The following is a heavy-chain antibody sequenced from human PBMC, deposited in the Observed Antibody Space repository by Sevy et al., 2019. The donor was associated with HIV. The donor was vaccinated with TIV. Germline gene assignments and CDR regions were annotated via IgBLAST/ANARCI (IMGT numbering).Heavy chain of an antibody. V-gene: IGHV3-23*01. D-gene: IGHD2-8*01. J-gene: IGHJ4*02. CDR1: GFTFSKYS. CDR3: AREGCTKPHDY. Sequence: GGSLRLSCEASGFTFSKYSMSWVRQAPGKGLEWVSTFSFGCGRINYADSVKGRFTISRDDSNNTLYLQMNSLGAEDTAVYYCAREGCTKPHDYWGQGTLVTVSS. CDR2: FSFGCGRI.